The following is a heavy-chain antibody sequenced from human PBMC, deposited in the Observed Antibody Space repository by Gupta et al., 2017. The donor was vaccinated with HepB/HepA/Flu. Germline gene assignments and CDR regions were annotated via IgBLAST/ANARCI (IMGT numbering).Heavy chain of an antibody. CDR3: ARQGYSSGGFDY. D-gene: IGHD6-19*01. CDR1: GGSISSSGYY. V-gene: IGHV4-39*01. CDR2: IYYSGST. J-gene: IGHJ4*02. Sequence: QLQLQESGPGLVKPSETLSLTCTVSGGSISSSGYYWGWIRQPPGKGLEWIGSIYYSGSTYYNPSLKSRVTISVDTSKNQFSLKLSSVTAADTAVYYCARQGYSSGGFDYWGQGTLVTVSS.